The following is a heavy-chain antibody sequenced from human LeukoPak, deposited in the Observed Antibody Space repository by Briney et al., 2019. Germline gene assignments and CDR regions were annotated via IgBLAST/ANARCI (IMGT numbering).Heavy chain of an antibody. CDR2: IYYSGST. J-gene: IGHJ5*02. CDR1: GGSISSGGYY. D-gene: IGHD2-15*01. CDR3: ARDRGALSSALPTSWFDP. V-gene: IGHV4-31*03. Sequence: SQTLSLTCTVSGGSISSGGYYWSWIRQHPEKGLEWIGYIYYSGSTYYNPSLKSRVTISVDTSKNQFSLKLSSVTAADTAVYYCARDRGALSSALPTSWFDPWGQGTLVTVSS.